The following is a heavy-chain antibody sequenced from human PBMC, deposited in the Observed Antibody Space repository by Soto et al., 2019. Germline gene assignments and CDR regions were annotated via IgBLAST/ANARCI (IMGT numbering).Heavy chain of an antibody. Sequence: GESLKISCKVSGYSFSNNWLAWVRQMPGEGLELLGLIYPDDSDTRYSTSFQGQVTFSADKSITTAYLHWTNLKPSDTAIYYCARSWNDYGSYGAFDSWGQGTRVTVSS. CDR1: GYSFSNNW. CDR2: IYPDDSDT. CDR3: ARSWNDYGSYGAFDS. J-gene: IGHJ4*02. D-gene: IGHD4-17*01. V-gene: IGHV5-51*01.